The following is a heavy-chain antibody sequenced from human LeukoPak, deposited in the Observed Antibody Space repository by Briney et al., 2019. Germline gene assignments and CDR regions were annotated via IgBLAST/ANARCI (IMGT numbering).Heavy chain of an antibody. Sequence: GGSLRLSCAASGFTFSSYWVSWVRQAPGKGLEWVANIKQDGSEKYYVDSVKGRFTISRDNAKNSLYLQMNSLRAEDTAVYYCAPGGYYGSGSWFDPWGQGTLVTVSS. CDR1: GFTFSSYW. V-gene: IGHV3-7*01. J-gene: IGHJ5*02. CDR3: APGGYYGSGSWFDP. D-gene: IGHD3-10*01. CDR2: IKQDGSEK.